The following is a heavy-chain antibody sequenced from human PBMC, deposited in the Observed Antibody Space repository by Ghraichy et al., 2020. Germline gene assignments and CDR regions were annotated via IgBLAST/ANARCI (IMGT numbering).Heavy chain of an antibody. CDR3: ARGPDYYGSGSDS. CDR2: INRDGSST. D-gene: IGHD3-10*01. CDR1: GFTFSAYW. V-gene: IGHV3-74*01. Sequence: GGSLRLSCAASGFTFSAYWMHWVRQAPGKGLVWVSRINRDGSSTSYADSVKGRFTTSRDNAKNTLYLQMNSLRAEDTAVYYCARGPDYYGSGSDSWGQGILVTVSS. J-gene: IGHJ5*01.